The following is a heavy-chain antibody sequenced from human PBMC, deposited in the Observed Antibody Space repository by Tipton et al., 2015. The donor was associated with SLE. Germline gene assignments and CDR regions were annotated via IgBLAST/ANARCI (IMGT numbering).Heavy chain of an antibody. CDR2: IYVGGRT. CDR3: ARQVVVDGLLRWLDP. D-gene: IGHD2-15*01. J-gene: IGHJ5*02. V-gene: IGHV3-66*04. Sequence: LSLTCAASGFMVGASFMAWVRQAPGKGLEWVSRIYVGGRTFYADSVRGRFTISRDNSRNTLDLQMDSLRPEDAAVYYCARQVVVDGLLRWLDPWGQGTLVTVSS. CDR1: GFMVGASF.